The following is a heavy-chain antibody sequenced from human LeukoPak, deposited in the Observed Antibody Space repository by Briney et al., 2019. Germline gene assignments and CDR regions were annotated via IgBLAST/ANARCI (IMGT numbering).Heavy chain of an antibody. CDR1: GYTFTSYG. CDR3: ARDGLTGYYYYGMDV. CDR2: ISAYNGNT. J-gene: IGHJ6*02. Sequence: GASVKVSCKASGYTFTSYGISWVRLAPGQGLEWMGWISAYNGNTNYAQKLQGRVTMTTDTSTSTAYMELRSLRSDDTAVYYCARDGLTGYYYYGMDVWGQGTTVTVSS. D-gene: IGHD7-27*01. V-gene: IGHV1-18*01.